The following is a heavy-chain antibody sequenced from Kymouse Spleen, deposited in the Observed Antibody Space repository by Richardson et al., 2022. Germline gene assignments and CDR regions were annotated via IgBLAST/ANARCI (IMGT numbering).Heavy chain of an antibody. CDR1: GFTFSNAW. Sequence: EVQLVESGGGLVKPGGSLRLSCAASGFTFSNAWMSWVRQAPGKGLEWVGRIKSKTDGGTTDYAAPVKGRFTISRDDSKNTLYLQMNSLKTEDTAVYYCTTSDILTGYLVYFDYWGQGTLVTVSS. V-gene: IGHV3-15*01. CDR3: TTSDILTGYLVYFDY. CDR2: IKSKTDGGTT. J-gene: IGHJ4*02. D-gene: IGHD3-9*01.